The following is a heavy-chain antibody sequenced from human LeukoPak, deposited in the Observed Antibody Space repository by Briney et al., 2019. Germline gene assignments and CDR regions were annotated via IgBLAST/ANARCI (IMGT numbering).Heavy chain of an antibody. CDR2: ISYDGSNK. J-gene: IGHJ4*02. Sequence: GGSLRLSCAASGFTLSSYAMHWVRQAPGKGLEWVAVISYDGSNKYYADSVKGRFTISRDNSKNTLYLQMNSLRAEDTAVYYCARAVVGSGWYHFDYWGQGTLVTVSS. CDR3: ARAVVGSGWYHFDY. D-gene: IGHD6-19*01. V-gene: IGHV3-30-3*01. CDR1: GFTLSSYA.